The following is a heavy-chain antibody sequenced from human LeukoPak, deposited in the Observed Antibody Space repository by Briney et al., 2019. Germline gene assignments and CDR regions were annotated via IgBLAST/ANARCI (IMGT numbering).Heavy chain of an antibody. V-gene: IGHV3-48*04. Sequence: GGSLRLSCAASGFTFRSYGMNWVRQAPGKGLEWVSYISSSCSTIYYADSVKGRFTISRDNAKNSLHLQMNSLRAEDTAMYYCARDTYYYGSGSYYNTPFDYWGQGTLVTVSS. J-gene: IGHJ4*02. D-gene: IGHD3-10*01. CDR3: ARDTYYYGSGSYYNTPFDY. CDR1: GFTFRSYG. CDR2: ISSSCSTI.